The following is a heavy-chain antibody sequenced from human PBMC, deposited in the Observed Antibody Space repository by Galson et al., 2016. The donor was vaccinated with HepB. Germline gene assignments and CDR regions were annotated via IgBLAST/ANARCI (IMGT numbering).Heavy chain of an antibody. CDR2: ISVHNGNT. Sequence: SVKVSCKASGYTFTSYGISWVRQAPGQGLEWMGWISVHNGNTNYAQKLQGRVTMATDTSTSTAYMELTSLRSDDTAVYYCARDWYDWNHRHGMDVWGQGTTVTVSS. CDR3: ARDWYDWNHRHGMDV. D-gene: IGHD1-1*01. V-gene: IGHV1-18*01. J-gene: IGHJ6*02. CDR1: GYTFTSYG.